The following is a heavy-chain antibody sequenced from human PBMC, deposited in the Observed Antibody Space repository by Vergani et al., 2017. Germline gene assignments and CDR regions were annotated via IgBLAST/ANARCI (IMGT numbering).Heavy chain of an antibody. J-gene: IGHJ4*02. V-gene: IGHV3-23*01. CDR2: ISGSGGST. CDR3: AGSRSSWEYYFDY. Sequence: EVQLLESGGGLVQPGGSLRLPCAASGFTFSSYAMSWVRQPPGKGLEWVSAISGSGGSTYYADSVKGRFTISRDNSKNTLYLQMNSLRAEDTAVYYCAGSRSSWEYYFDYWGQGTLVTVSS. D-gene: IGHD6-13*01. CDR1: GFTFSSYA.